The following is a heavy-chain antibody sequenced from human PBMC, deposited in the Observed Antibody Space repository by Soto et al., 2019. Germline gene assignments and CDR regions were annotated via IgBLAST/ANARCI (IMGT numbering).Heavy chain of an antibody. V-gene: IGHV4-30-4*01. CDR2: IHNRGSP. J-gene: IGHJ4*02. CDR1: GASISNGGYF. CDR3: ASGPTTEQVES. Sequence: QVQLQESGPGLVRPSQTLSLTCSVSGASISNGGYFWSWSRKSPGKGLEWIGHIHNRGSPDNNPSLKTRVTISADASMNPFSLALTSVTAADTAMSYCASGPTTEQVESWGQGILGTVSS. D-gene: IGHD1-1*01.